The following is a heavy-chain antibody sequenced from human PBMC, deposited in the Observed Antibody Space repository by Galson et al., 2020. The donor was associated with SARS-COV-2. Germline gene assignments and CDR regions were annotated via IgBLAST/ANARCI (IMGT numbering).Heavy chain of an antibody. CDR3: TRDTMGGSYFFDV. CDR2: INEGGGT. Sequence: SETLSLTCAVYDESFSGYWWSWIRQPPGKGLEWIGHINEGGGTSYRPSLKSRVTISLDTSRDQFSLTLNSVTAADTAVYYCTRDTMGGSYFFDVWGQGNLVTVSS. CDR1: DESFSGYW. V-gene: IGHV4-34*01. D-gene: IGHD1-1*01. J-gene: IGHJ5*02.